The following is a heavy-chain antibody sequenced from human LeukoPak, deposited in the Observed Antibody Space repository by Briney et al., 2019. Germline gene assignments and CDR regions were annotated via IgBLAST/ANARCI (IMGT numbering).Heavy chain of an antibody. CDR3: ANLARPLDY. CDR2: IRYDGSNE. V-gene: IGHV3-30*02. Sequence: PGGSLRLSCVASGFTFSTYGMHWVRQAPGKGLEWVAFIRYDGSNEYLDSVKGRFTISGDNSKNTLYLQMNSLKPEDTAVYYCANLARPLDYWGQGALVTVSS. D-gene: IGHD6-6*01. J-gene: IGHJ4*02. CDR1: GFTFSTYG.